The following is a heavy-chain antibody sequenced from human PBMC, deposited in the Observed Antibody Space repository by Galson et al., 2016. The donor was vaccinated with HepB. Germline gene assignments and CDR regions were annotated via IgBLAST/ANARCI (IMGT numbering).Heavy chain of an antibody. V-gene: IGHV3-49*03. CDR2: IRTTAYGGTA. D-gene: IGHD3-10*01. Sequence: ASGFTFGDFVVSWFRQAPGEGLEWVGIIRTTAYGGTAEYAASVKGRFTMSRDDSKSIASLQMNSLKTEDTGVYYCTRDGRYYGSDPGSYVGGMDVWGQGTTVTVSS. CDR3: TRDGRYYGSDPGSYVGGMDV. J-gene: IGHJ6*02. CDR1: GFTFGDFV.